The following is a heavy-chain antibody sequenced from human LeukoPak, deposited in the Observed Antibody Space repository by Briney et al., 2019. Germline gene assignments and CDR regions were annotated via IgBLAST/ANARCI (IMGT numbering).Heavy chain of an antibody. Sequence: SETLSLTCTVSGGSISSGSYYWSWIRQPAGKGLEWIGRIYTSGSTNYNPSLKSRVTISVDTSKNQFSLKLSSVTAADTAVYYCARGGERQLWIDYWGQGTLVTVSS. CDR3: ARGGERQLWIDY. J-gene: IGHJ4*02. CDR1: GGSISSGSYY. D-gene: IGHD5-18*01. V-gene: IGHV4-61*02. CDR2: IYTSGST.